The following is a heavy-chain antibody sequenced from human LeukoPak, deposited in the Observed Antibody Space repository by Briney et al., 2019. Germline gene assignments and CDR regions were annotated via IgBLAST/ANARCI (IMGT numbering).Heavy chain of an antibody. D-gene: IGHD3-10*01. CDR2: IRYDGSNK. Sequence: PGGSLRLSCAASGFTFSSYGMHWVRQAPGKGLEWVAFIRYDGSNKYYADSVKGRFTISRDNSKNTLYLQMNSLRAEDTAVYYCANQGWFGEFVYYYYYMDVWGKGTTVTISS. CDR1: GFTFSSYG. CDR3: ANQGWFGEFVYYYYYMDV. V-gene: IGHV3-30*02. J-gene: IGHJ6*03.